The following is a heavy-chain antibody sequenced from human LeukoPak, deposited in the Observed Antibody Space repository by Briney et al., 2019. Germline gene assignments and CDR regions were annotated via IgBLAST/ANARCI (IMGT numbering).Heavy chain of an antibody. CDR2: ISYDGSNK. CDR3: ASWWYYDFWSGYSSGDFDY. Sequence: PGGSLRLSCAASGFTFSSYAMHWVRQAPGKGLGWVAVISYDGSNKYYADSVKGRFTISRDNSKNTLYLQMNSLRAEDTAVYYCASWWYYDFWSGYSSGDFDYWGQGTLVTVSS. D-gene: IGHD3-3*01. CDR1: GFTFSSYA. V-gene: IGHV3-30-3*01. J-gene: IGHJ4*02.